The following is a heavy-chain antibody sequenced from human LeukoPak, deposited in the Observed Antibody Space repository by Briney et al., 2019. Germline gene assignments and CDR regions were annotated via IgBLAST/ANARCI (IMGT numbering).Heavy chain of an antibody. Sequence: PSETLSLTCAVYGGSFSGYYWSWIRQPPGKGLEWIGEINHSGSTNYNPSLKSRVTISVDTSKSQFSLKLSSVTAADTAVYYCARGGWNKFDYWGQGTLVTVSS. CDR1: GGSFSGYY. CDR3: ARGGWNKFDY. CDR2: INHSGST. D-gene: IGHD1-1*01. V-gene: IGHV4-34*01. J-gene: IGHJ4*02.